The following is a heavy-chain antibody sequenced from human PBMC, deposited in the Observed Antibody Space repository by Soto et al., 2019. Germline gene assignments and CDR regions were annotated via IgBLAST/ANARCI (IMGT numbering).Heavy chain of an antibody. CDR1: GFTFDDYA. D-gene: IGHD4-17*01. CDR2: ISWNSGSI. J-gene: IGHJ6*03. CDR3: AKDIGDYDVRSNNMDV. V-gene: IGHV3-9*01. Sequence: GGSLRLSCAASGFTFDDYAMHWVRQAPGKGLEWVSGISWNSGSIGYADSVKGRFTISRDNAKNSLYLQMNSLRAEDTALYYCAKDIGDYDVRSNNMDVWGKGTTVTVSS.